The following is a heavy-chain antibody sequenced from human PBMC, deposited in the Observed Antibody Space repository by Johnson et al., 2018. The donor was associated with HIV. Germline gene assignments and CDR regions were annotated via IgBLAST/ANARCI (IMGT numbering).Heavy chain of an antibody. J-gene: IGHJ3*01. CDR1: GFTFSSYG. CDR3: VRAMQGAFDL. V-gene: IGHV3-30*03. Sequence: VQLVESGGGVVQPGRSLRLSCAASGFTFSSYGMHWVRQAPGKGLEWVAVISYDGSNKYYADSVQGRFTISRDNSKNTLYLQMNSLRAEDTAVYYCVRAMQGAFDLWGQGTMVTVS. CDR2: ISYDGSNK.